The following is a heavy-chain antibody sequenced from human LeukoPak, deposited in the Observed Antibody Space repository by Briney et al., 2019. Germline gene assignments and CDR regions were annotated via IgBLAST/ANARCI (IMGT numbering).Heavy chain of an antibody. D-gene: IGHD6-19*01. V-gene: IGHV3-30*02. CDR3: AKEHSGYSSGWYATTDY. CDR1: GFTFSSYG. CDR2: IRYDGSNK. Sequence: PGGSLRLSCAASGFTFSSYGMHWVRQAPGKGLEGVAFIRYDGSNKYYADSVKGRFTISRDNSKNTLYLQMNSLRAEDTAVYYCAKEHSGYSSGWYATTDYWGQGTLVTVSS. J-gene: IGHJ4*02.